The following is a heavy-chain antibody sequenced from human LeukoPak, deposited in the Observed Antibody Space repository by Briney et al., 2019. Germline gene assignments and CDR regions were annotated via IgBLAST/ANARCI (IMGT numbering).Heavy chain of an antibody. CDR2: INPNSGGT. D-gene: IGHD3-3*01. J-gene: IGHJ4*02. CDR3: ARDYLYDFWSGYLVH. CDR1: GYTFTGYY. Sequence: GASVKVSCKASGYTFTGYYMHWVRQAPGQGLEWMGWINPNSGGTNYAQKFQGRVTMTRDTSISTAYMELSRLRSDDTAVYYCARDYLYDFWSGYLVHWGQGTLVTVSS. V-gene: IGHV1-2*02.